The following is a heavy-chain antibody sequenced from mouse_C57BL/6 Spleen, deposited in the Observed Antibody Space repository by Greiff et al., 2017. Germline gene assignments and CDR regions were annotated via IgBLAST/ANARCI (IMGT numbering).Heavy chain of an antibody. D-gene: IGHD1-1*01. CDR1: GYTFTNYW. V-gene: IGHV1-63*01. J-gene: IGHJ4*01. CDR3: ACGSSPYAMDY. CDR2: IYPGGGYT. Sequence: VQLQESGAELVRPGTSVKMSCKASGYTFTNYWIGWAKQRPGHGLEWIGDIYPGGGYTNYNEKFKGKATLTADQSSSTAYMQFSSLTSEDSAIYYCACGSSPYAMDYWGQGTSVTVSS.